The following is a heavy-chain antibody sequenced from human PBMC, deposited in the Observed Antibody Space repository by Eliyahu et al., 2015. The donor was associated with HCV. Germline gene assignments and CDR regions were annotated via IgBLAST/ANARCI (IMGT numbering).Heavy chain of an antibody. CDR1: GGSXSSGGYY. V-gene: IGHV4-31*03. CDR3: ARRKPTSYTVDY. J-gene: IGHJ4*02. CDR2: IYYSGST. Sequence: QVQLQESGPGLVKPSQTLSLXCXVSGGSXSSGGYYWSWIRQHPGKGLEWIGYIYYSGSTYYNPSLKSRVTISVDTSKNQFSLKLSSVTAADTAVYYCARRKPTSYTVDYWGQGILVTVSS. D-gene: IGHD2-2*02.